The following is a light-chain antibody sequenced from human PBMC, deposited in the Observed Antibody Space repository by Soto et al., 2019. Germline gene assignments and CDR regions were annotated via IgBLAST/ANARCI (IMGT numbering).Light chain of an antibody. Sequence: DIRMTQSPSSLSASVRDRVTITCRASQAINNYLAWFQQKPGKAPKSLIFAASSLQSGVPSQFSGSGSGTDFTLTIMSLQPEDFAPYYCQQYNRYPLYTFGQGTKLEIK. CDR2: AAS. V-gene: IGKV1-16*02. CDR3: QQYNRYPLYT. J-gene: IGKJ2*01. CDR1: QAINNY.